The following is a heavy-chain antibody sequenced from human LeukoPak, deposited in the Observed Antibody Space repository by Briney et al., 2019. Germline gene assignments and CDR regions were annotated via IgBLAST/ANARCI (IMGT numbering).Heavy chain of an antibody. Sequence: ASVRVSCKASRHTFTGYYMHGVRQAPGQGRECMGWINPNNGGTKYAQQFLGRGTITTDTSISTAYMQLSSLTSDDTAVYYCASPDYYGSGSYKFDPWGQGTLVTVSS. CDR3: ASPDYYGSGSYKFDP. D-gene: IGHD3-10*01. J-gene: IGHJ5*02. V-gene: IGHV1-2*02. CDR2: INPNNGGT. CDR1: RHTFTGYY.